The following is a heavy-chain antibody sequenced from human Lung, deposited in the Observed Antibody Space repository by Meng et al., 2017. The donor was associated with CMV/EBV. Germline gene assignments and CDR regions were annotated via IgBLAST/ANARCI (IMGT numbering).Heavy chain of an antibody. Sequence: QVGESGPALVQPAEPLSLTCAVSGDSISNHYWWAWFRQPPGKGLEWIGEIPHRGSSAYNPSLKSRVSMSIDKSKNQFSLKLTSVTAADTAVYHCLRRSGGSVWGQGTLVTVSS. CDR2: IPHRGSS. V-gene: IGHV4-4*02. CDR3: LRRSGGSV. D-gene: IGHD3-10*01. J-gene: IGHJ1*01. CDR1: GDSISNHYW.